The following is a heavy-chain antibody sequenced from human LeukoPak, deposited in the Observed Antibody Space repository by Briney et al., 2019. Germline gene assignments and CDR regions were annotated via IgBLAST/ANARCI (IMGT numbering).Heavy chain of an antibody. D-gene: IGHD3-10*01. Sequence: SETLSLTCTVSGGSISSSSYYWGWIRQPPGKGLEWFVSIYYSGSTYYNPSLKSPVTISVDTSKNQFSLKLSSVTAADTAVYYCARGWLLWFGELLSPGWFDPWGQGTLVTVSS. V-gene: IGHV4-39*01. CDR2: IYYSGST. CDR3: ARGWLLWFGELLSPGWFDP. J-gene: IGHJ5*02. CDR1: GGSISSSSYY.